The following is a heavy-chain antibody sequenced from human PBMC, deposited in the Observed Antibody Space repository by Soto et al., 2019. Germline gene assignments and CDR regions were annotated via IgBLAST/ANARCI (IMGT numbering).Heavy chain of an antibody. Sequence: QEQLLQSGAEVRKPGSSVKVSCKASGGTFDNYAVSWVRQAPGQGLEWMGGIIPMFETVNYGQRFQGRLTSAADESTSTAYMELTSLTSADTAIYFCARGPRTGNYGMDVWGHGTTVTVSS. CDR2: IIPMFETV. J-gene: IGHJ6*02. CDR1: GGTFDNYA. CDR3: ARGPRTGNYGMDV. V-gene: IGHV1-69*01.